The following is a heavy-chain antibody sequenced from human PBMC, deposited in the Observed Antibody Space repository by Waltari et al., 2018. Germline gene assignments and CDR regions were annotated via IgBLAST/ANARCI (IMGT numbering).Heavy chain of an antibody. D-gene: IGHD2-15*01. V-gene: IGHV3-7*01. Sequence: EVQLVESGGGLVQPGGSLRLSCAASGFTFSSYWMSWVRQAPGKGLEWVANIKQDGSEKYYVDSVKGRFTISRDNAKNSLYLQMNSLRAEDTAVYYCARDRSYCSGGSCYSFWVYYFDYWGQGTLVTVSS. CDR3: ARDRSYCSGGSCYSFWVYYFDY. CDR1: GFTFSSYW. CDR2: IKQDGSEK. J-gene: IGHJ4*02.